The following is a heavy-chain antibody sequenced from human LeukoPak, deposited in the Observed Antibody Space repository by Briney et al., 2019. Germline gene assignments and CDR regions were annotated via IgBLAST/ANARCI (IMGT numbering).Heavy chain of an antibody. CDR1: GFTFSSYA. J-gene: IGHJ4*02. D-gene: IGHD3-22*01. V-gene: IGHV3-23*01. Sequence: GGSLRLSCAASGFTFSSYAMSWVRQAPGKGLEWVSAISGSGGSTYYADSMKGRFTISRDNSKNTLYLQMNSLRAEDTAVYYCAKSDSSGYYYFDYWGQGTLVTVSS. CDR2: ISGSGGST. CDR3: AKSDSSGYYYFDY.